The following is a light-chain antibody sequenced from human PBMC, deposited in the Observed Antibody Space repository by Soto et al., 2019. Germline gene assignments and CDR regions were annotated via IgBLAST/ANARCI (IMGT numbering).Light chain of an antibody. Sequence: DIVMTQSPDSLAVSLGERATINCKSSQSVLYSSNNKNYLAWYQQRPGQPPKLLIYWASTRESGVPDRFSGSGSGPDFPRTITSLQAEDVAVYYCQQYESTPPTFGQGTKLEI. J-gene: IGKJ2*01. V-gene: IGKV4-1*01. CDR3: QQYESTPPT. CDR2: WAS. CDR1: QSVLYSSNNKNY.